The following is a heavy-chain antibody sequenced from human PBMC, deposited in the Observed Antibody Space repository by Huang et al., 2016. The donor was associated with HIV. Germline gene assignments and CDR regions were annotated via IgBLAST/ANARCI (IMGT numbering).Heavy chain of an antibody. CDR3: ARTAYSYGFRQGYNWFDP. CDR1: GGTFSSYA. CDR2: IIPSFGTA. Sequence: QVLLVQSGAEVRKPGSSVKVSCTAFGGTFSSYAISWVRQAPGQGLEWMGGIIPSFGTANYTQKVQGRDTITVDESTNTGYMELTRLTSEDTAVYYCARTAYSYGFRQGYNWFDPWGQGTPVTVSS. D-gene: IGHD5-18*01. V-gene: IGHV1-69*13. J-gene: IGHJ5*02.